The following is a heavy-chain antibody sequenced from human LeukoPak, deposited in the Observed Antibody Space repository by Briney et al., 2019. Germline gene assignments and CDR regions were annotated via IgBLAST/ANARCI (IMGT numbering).Heavy chain of an antibody. CDR3: ARGGSYFGD. Sequence: SETLSLTCTVSGGSISSYYWSWIRQPPGKGLEWIGYIYYSGSTYYNPSLKSRVTISVDTSKNQFSLKLSSVTAADTAVYYCARGGSYFGDWGQGTLVTVSS. CDR2: IYYSGST. D-gene: IGHD3-16*01. V-gene: IGHV4-59*01. J-gene: IGHJ4*02. CDR1: GGSISSYY.